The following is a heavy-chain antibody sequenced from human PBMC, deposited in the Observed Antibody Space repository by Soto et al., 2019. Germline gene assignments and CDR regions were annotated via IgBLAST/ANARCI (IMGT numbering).Heavy chain of an antibody. V-gene: IGHV1-8*01. CDR1: GYTFTIYD. CDR3: ARGRVEYYDFWSGYHSSYDY. J-gene: IGHJ4*02. CDR2: MNPNSGNT. D-gene: IGHD3-3*01. Sequence: ASVKVSCKASGYTFTIYDINWVRQATGQGLEWMGWMNPNSGNTGYAQKFQGRVTMTRNTSISTAYMELSSLRSEDTAVYYCARGRVEYYDFWSGYHSSYDYWGQGTLVTVSS.